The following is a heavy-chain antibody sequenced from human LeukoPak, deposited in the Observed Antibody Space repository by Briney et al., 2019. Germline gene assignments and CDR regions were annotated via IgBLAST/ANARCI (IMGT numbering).Heavy chain of an antibody. J-gene: IGHJ3*02. CDR1: GYTFTSYA. D-gene: IGHD3-10*01. CDR2: INAGNGNT. CDR3: ARDGLWFGDLIGAFDI. V-gene: IGHV1-3*01. Sequence: ASVKVSCKASGYTFTSYAMHWVRQAPGQRLEWMGWINAGNGNTKYSQKFQGRVTITRDTSASTAYMELSSLRSEDTAVYYCARDGLWFGDLIGAFDIWGQGTMVTVSS.